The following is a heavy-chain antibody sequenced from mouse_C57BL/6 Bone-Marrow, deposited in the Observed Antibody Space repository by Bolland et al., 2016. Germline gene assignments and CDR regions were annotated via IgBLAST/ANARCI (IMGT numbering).Heavy chain of an antibody. CDR2: IGNGYT. D-gene: IGHD2-3*01. Sequence: IGNGYTEYNEKFKGKATLTSDTSSSTAYMQLSSLTSEDSAIYSCATYDGYSFAYWGQGTLV. CDR3: ATYDGYSFAY. J-gene: IGHJ3*01. V-gene: IGHV1-58*01.